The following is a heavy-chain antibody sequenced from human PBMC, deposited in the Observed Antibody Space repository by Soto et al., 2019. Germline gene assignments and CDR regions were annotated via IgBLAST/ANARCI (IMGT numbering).Heavy chain of an antibody. D-gene: IGHD3-3*01. J-gene: IGHJ3*02. CDR1: GFTFSSYA. V-gene: IGHV3-23*01. Sequence: LRLSCAASGFTFSSYAMSWVRQAPGKGLEWVSAISGSGGSTYYADSVKGRFTISRDNSKNTLYLQMNSLRAEDTAVYYCAKDGRMSDYDFWSDAFDIWGQGTMVTVSS. CDR3: AKDGRMSDYDFWSDAFDI. CDR2: ISGSGGST.